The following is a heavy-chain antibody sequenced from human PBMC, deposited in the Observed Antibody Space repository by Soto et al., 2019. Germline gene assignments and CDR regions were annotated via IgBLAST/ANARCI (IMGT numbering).Heavy chain of an antibody. Sequence: QVQLQESGPGLVKPSETLSLTCTVSGGSISSYYWSWIRQPPGQGLAWIGYIYYRGSTNYSPSLRSRVSMSVDTSKGLCSLKLTSVGATDTAFYYCAGDCSISSCSSLDALGVWCQGKMVTVSS. J-gene: IGHJ3*01. V-gene: IGHV4-59*12. CDR3: AGDCSISSCSSLDALGV. CDR2: IYYRGST. CDR1: GGSISSYY. D-gene: IGHD2-2*01.